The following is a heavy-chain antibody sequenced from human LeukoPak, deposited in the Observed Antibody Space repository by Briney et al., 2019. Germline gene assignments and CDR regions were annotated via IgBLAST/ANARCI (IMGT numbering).Heavy chain of an antibody. D-gene: IGHD2-2*01. CDR1: GYTFTNYA. CDR2: INTNTGNP. CDR3: ARLLVVVPGASIHWFDP. V-gene: IGHV7-4-1*02. J-gene: IGHJ5*02. Sequence: ASVKVSCKASGYTFTNYAMSWVRQAPGQGLEWMGWINTNTGNPTYAQGFTGRFVFSLDTSVSTAYLKISNLKAEDTAFYYCARLLVVVPGASIHWFDPWGQGTLVTVSS.